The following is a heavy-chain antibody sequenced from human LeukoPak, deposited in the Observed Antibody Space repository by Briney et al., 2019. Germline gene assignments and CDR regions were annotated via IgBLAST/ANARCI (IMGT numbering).Heavy chain of an antibody. CDR1: GASISSDY. D-gene: IGHD3-22*01. V-gene: IGHV4-59*01. CDR3: AREVRASDYYDSSDAFDI. CDR2: IYNGGST. Sequence: PSETLSLTCTVSGASISSDYWNWIRQPPGKGLEWIAFIYNGGSTNYNPSLKSRVTISVDTSKNQFSLSLSSVTAADTAVYYCAREVRASDYYDSSDAFDIWGQGTMVTVSS. J-gene: IGHJ3*02.